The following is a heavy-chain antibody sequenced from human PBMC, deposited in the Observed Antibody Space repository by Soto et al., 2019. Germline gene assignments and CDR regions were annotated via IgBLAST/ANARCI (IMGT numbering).Heavy chain of an antibody. J-gene: IGHJ4*02. V-gene: IGHV4-39*01. CDR3: ASHTPASSISDH. Sequence: SETLSLTCIVSGGCISSSSYYWGWIRQPPGKGLEWIGSIYYSGSTYYNPSLKSRVTISVDTSKNQFSLKLSSVTAADTAVYYCASHTPASSISDHWGQGTMVTVSS. D-gene: IGHD2-15*01. CDR1: GGCISSSSYY. CDR2: IYYSGST.